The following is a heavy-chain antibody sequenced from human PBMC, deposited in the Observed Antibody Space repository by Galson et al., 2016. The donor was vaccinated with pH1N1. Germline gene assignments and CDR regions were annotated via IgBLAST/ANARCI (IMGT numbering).Heavy chain of an antibody. J-gene: IGHJ4*02. CDR3: ARDRVRSGSIQHPWTLDY. CDR1: GFPFSSHG. CDR2: IRYEGSTK. V-gene: IGHV3-30*02. D-gene: IGHD5-12*01. Sequence: SLRLSCAASGFPFSSHGMHWVRQAPGKGLEWLAFIRYEGSTKYYAGSVQGRFTISRDNLANMVYLQVDSLRREDTAVYYCARDRVRSGSIQHPWTLDYWGQGILVTVS.